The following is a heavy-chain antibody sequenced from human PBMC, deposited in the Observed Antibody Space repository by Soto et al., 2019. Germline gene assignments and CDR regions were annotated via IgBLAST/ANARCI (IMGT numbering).Heavy chain of an antibody. CDR1: GFTFSSYA. V-gene: IGHV3-30-3*01. CDR3: ARESYGSGSHFDY. Sequence: QVQLVESGGGVVQPGRSLRLSCAASGFTFSSYAMHWVRQAPSKGLEWVAVISYYGSNKYYADSVKGRFTISKDNSKNTLYLQMNSLRAEDTAVYYCARESYGSGSHFDYWGQGTLVTVSS. J-gene: IGHJ4*02. CDR2: ISYYGSNK. D-gene: IGHD3-10*01.